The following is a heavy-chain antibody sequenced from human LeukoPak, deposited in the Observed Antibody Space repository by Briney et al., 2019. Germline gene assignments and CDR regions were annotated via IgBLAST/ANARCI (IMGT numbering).Heavy chain of an antibody. CDR2: IKQDGSET. J-gene: IGHJ4*02. V-gene: IGHV3-7*01. CDR1: GLIFNSYW. D-gene: IGHD1-26*01. Sequence: GGSLRPSCAASGLIFNSYWMTWVRQVPGKGLEWVANIKQDGSETYYVGAVRGRFIISRDNAKNSLYLQMNSLRVDDTALYYCARVSGGFGTYRVDSWGQGTLVTVSS. CDR3: ARVSGGFGTYRVDS.